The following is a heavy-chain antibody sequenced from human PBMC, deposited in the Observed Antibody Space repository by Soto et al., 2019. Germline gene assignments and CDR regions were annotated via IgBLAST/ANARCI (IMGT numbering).Heavy chain of an antibody. V-gene: IGHV3-48*01. CDR1: GFTFSSYS. Sequence: PGGSLRLSCAASGFTFSSYSMNWVRQAPGKGLECVSYISSNSSSIYYADSVKGRFTISRDNSKNTLYLQMSSLRAEDTAVYYCVKGRGRHYDYVWGQKYYFDYWGQGTLVTVSS. CDR2: ISSNSSSI. D-gene: IGHD3-16*01. CDR3: VKGRGRHYDYVWGQKYYFDY. J-gene: IGHJ4*02.